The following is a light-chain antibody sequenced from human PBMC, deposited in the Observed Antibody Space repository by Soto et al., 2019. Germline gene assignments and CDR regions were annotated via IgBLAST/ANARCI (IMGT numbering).Light chain of an antibody. CDR2: GTS. V-gene: IGKV3-20*01. Sequence: EVVLTQSPGTLSLSPGERATLSCRASESVRTDSLAWYQQRRGQPPRLLIFGTSSRATGIPDRFSGRGSETDFTLTITRLEPEDFAVYFCQQSGGSLYTFGQGPKVEMK. CDR3: QQSGGSLYT. CDR1: ESVRTDS. J-gene: IGKJ2*01.